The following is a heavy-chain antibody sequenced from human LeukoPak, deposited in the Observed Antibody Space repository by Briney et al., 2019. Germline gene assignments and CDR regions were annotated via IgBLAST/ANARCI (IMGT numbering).Heavy chain of an antibody. J-gene: IGHJ4*02. D-gene: IGHD4-17*01. V-gene: IGHV3-7*01. CDR2: IKQDGSEK. CDR3: ARDGGDYGYYFDY. CDR1: GFTFSSYA. Sequence: GGSLRLSCAASGFTFSSYAMSWVRQAPGKGLEWVANIKQDGSEKYYVDSVKGRFTISRDNAKNSLDLEMNSLRAEDTAVYYCARDGGDYGYYFDYWGQGTLVTVSS.